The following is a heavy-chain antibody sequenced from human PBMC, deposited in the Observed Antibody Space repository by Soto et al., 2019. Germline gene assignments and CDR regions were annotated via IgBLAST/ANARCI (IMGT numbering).Heavy chain of an antibody. CDR2: INPNSGGT. V-gene: IGHV1-2*04. CDR1: GYTFTGYY. Sequence: QVQLVQSGAEVKKPEASVKVSCKASGYTFTGYYMHWVRQAPGQGLEWMGWINPNSGGTNYAQKFQGWVTMTRDTSISTAYMELSRLRSDDTAVYYCARDRDMMITFGGVIDPDAFDIWGQGTMVTVSS. CDR3: ARDRDMMITFGGVIDPDAFDI. D-gene: IGHD3-16*02. J-gene: IGHJ3*02.